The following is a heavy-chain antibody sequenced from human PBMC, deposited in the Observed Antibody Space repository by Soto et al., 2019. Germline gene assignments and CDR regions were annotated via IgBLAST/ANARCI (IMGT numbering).Heavy chain of an antibody. Sequence: SDTLSLTCTVSGGSISSYYWSWIRQPPGKGLEWIGYIYYSGSTNYNPSLKSRVTISVDTSKNQFSLKLSSGTAADTAVYYCARRVDYGDYVASWWWFDPWGQGTLVTVSS. D-gene: IGHD4-17*01. V-gene: IGHV4-59*01. CDR1: GGSISSYY. CDR3: ARRVDYGDYVASWWWFDP. J-gene: IGHJ5*02. CDR2: IYYSGST.